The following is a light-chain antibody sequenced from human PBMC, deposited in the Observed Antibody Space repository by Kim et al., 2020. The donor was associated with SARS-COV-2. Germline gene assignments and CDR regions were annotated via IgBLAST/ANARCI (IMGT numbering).Light chain of an antibody. CDR1: SNCWKK. Sequence: GNATSSTRGGNSNCWKKVHGSQTKPCQAPVLVCYSGTDRPSGIPERFSGSSSRNTATLTISRVEAGDEAGYYCQVWDSDSDHPCVFGTGTKVTVL. CDR2: SGT. CDR3: QVWDSDSDHPCV. V-gene: IGLV3-21*04. J-gene: IGLJ1*01.